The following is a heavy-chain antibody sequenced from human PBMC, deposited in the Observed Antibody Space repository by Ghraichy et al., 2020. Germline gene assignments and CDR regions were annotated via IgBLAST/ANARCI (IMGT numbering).Heavy chain of an antibody. CDR3: TRGRAGEPFDF. D-gene: IGHD1-26*01. J-gene: IGHJ4*02. Sequence: SETLSLTCTVSGVSISSYYWTWIRQPPGKGLEWIGYIYYSGSTNYSPSLKSRVTISVDTSKNQVSLKLSSVTAADTAVYYCTRGRAGEPFDFWGQGTLVTVSS. V-gene: IGHV4-59*01. CDR1: GVSISSYY. CDR2: IYYSGST.